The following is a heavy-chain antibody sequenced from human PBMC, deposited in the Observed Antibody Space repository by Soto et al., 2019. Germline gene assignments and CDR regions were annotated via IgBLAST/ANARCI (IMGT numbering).Heavy chain of an antibody. Sequence: LRVSCTAAGCTGSGRCMGRVRQAPGKGLEWVSLIYSGGSTYYADSVKGRFTISRDNAKNTLYLQMNSLRADDTALYYCAREGSGLDYWGQGTLVTVSS. CDR2: IYSGGST. J-gene: IGHJ4*02. CDR1: GCTGSGRC. V-gene: IGHV3-66*01. CDR3: AREGSGLDY.